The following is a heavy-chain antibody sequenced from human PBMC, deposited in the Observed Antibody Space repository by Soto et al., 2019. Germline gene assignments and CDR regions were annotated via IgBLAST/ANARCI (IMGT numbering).Heavy chain of an antibody. V-gene: IGHV4-4*07. CDR2: IYTSGST. Sequence: SETLSLTCTVSGGSISSYYWSWIRQPAGKGLEWIGRIYTSGSTNYNPSLKSRVTMSVDTSKNQFSLKLSSVTAADTAVYYCARDPPNSSGWFKRDYYYYGMDIWGQGTTVTVSS. D-gene: IGHD6-19*01. J-gene: IGHJ6*02. CDR3: ARDPPNSSGWFKRDYYYYGMDI. CDR1: GGSISSYY.